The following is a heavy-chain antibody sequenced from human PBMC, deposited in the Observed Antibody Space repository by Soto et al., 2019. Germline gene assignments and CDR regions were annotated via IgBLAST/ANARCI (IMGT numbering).Heavy chain of an antibody. CDR1: GFTFSSYW. CDR3: ARAKNAIVVVEAALWRGMDV. CDR2: IKQDGSKK. V-gene: IGHV3-7*03. Sequence: GGSLRLSCAASGFTFSSYWMSWVRQAPGKGLEWVANIKQDGSKKYYVDSVKGRFTISRDNAKNSLYLQMNSLRAEDTAVYYCARAKNAIVVVEAALWRGMDVWGQGTTVTVYS. D-gene: IGHD2-15*01. J-gene: IGHJ6*02.